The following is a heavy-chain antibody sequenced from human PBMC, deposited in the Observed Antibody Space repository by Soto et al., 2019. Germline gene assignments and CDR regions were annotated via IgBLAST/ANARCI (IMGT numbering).Heavy chain of an antibody. CDR1: GGTVASSHW. D-gene: IGHD2-21*02. Sequence: SETLSLTCGVSGGTVASSHWWSWVCQSPGRGLEWIGNVYHTGDTNFNPSLQSRVTFSVDKSNNQFSLRLTSVTAADTAVYFCAREIVTAGGNNYFDPWGPGTLVTVSS. V-gene: IGHV4-4*02. CDR2: VYHTGDT. CDR3: AREIVTAGGNNYFDP. J-gene: IGHJ5*02.